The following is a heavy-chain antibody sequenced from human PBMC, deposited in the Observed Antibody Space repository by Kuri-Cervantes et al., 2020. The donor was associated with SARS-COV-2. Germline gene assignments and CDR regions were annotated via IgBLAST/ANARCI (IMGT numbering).Heavy chain of an antibody. Sequence: SETLSLTCTVSGGSISSYYWGWIRQPPGKGLEWIGSIYYSGSTNYNPTLKSRVTISVDTSKNQFFLNLTSVTAADTAVYYCARQGGYYGMDVWGQGTTVTDSS. CDR3: ARQGGYYGMDV. D-gene: IGHD3-22*01. V-gene: IGHV4-39*01. CDR2: IYYSGST. J-gene: IGHJ6*02. CDR1: GGSISSYY.